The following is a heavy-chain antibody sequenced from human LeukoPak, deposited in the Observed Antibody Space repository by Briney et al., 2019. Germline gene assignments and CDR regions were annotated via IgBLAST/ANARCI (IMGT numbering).Heavy chain of an antibody. Sequence: SETLSLTCTVSGGSIASYHWTWIRQPPGKGLEWIGYIYYSGSTNYNPSLKSRVTISVDTSKNQFSLKLSSVTAADTAVYYCARDVGGFGEFNFDYWGQGTLDTVSS. CDR1: GGSIASYH. CDR3: ARDVGGFGEFNFDY. V-gene: IGHV4-59*01. D-gene: IGHD3-10*01. CDR2: IYYSGST. J-gene: IGHJ4*02.